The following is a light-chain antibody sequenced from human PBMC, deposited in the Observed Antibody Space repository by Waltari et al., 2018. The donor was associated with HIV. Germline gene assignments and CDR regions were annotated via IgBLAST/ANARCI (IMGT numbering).Light chain of an antibody. Sequence: QLVLTQSPSASASLGASVKTTCSLSSGDRPYAIQWHQTQPEKGPRYLMKLNCEGSHSTGDGIPVRFSGSKSGNTASLTVSGLQAEDEADYYCSSHAGSNNYVFGTGTKVTVL. V-gene: IGLV4-69*01. CDR1: SGDRPYA. CDR3: SSHAGSNNYV. J-gene: IGLJ1*01. CDR2: LNCEGSH.